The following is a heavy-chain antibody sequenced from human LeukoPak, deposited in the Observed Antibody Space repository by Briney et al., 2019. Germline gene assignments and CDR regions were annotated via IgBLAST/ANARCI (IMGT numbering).Heavy chain of an antibody. CDR1: GGSIRFRLYD. CDR2: PYHSGST. D-gene: IGHD2-21*01. CDR3: AKDFFRKRTAYEMDV. V-gene: IGHV4-39*02. J-gene: IGHJ6*02. Sequence: SEPMSLTCTVSGGSIRFRLYDWGWIRQPPGKVLEGIGSPYHSGSTYYNQSLKSRVTISIDTSKNQFSLKMTSVSAADTAVYYCAKDFFRKRTAYEMDVWGQGTTVTVSS.